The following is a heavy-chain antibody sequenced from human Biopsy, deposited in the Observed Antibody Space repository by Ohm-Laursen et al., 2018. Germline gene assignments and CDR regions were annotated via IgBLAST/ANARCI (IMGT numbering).Heavy chain of an antibody. CDR3: ARHAPSYSGSYWRYFDL. D-gene: IGHD1-26*01. CDR2: IYYTGST. CDR1: AGSISSYY. V-gene: IGHV4-59*08. J-gene: IGHJ2*01. Sequence: SETLSLTCTVSAGSISSYYWSCIPQPPGQGLEWTGNIYYTGSTNYNPSLKSRVTISVDTSMNHLSLRLTSVTAADTAVYYCARHAPSYSGSYWRYFDLWGRGTLVTVSP.